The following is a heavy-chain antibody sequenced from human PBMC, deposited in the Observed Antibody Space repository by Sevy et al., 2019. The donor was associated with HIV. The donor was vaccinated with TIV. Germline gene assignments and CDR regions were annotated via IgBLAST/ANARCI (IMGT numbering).Heavy chain of an antibody. J-gene: IGHJ5*02. Sequence: SETLSLTCTVSGGSISSGNYYWHWIRQPPGKGLEWIGYISYTGNTYYNPSLKSPVTISVETSNNQFALRLTSVTAAETAVYYWAGDATEYTSSSVWFDPWGQGTLVTVSS. D-gene: IGHD6-6*01. CDR1: GGSISSGNYY. CDR2: ISYTGNT. V-gene: IGHV4-30-4*01. CDR3: AGDATEYTSSSVWFDP.